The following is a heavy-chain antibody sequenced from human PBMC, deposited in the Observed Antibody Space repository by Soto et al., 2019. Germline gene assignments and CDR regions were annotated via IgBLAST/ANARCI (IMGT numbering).Heavy chain of an antibody. CDR3: ARDDYGDHSYDY. V-gene: IGHV1-18*04. Sequence: ASVKVSCKASGYTFTSYGISWVRQAPGQGLEWMGWISAYNGNTNYAQKLQGRVTMTTDTSTSTAYMELRSLRSDDTAVYYCARDDYGDHSYDYWGQGXLVTVYS. D-gene: IGHD4-17*01. CDR2: ISAYNGNT. J-gene: IGHJ4*02. CDR1: GYTFTSYG.